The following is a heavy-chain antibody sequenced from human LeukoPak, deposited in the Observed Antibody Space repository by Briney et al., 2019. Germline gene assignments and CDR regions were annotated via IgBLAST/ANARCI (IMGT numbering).Heavy chain of an antibody. J-gene: IGHJ4*02. V-gene: IGHV3-30*18. CDR1: GFTFSSYG. D-gene: IGHD3-10*01. CDR2: ISYDGSNK. Sequence: GGSLRLSCAASGFTFSSYGMHWVRQAPGKGLEWVAIISYDGSNKYYADSVKGRFTISRDNSKNTLYLQMNSLRAEDTAVYYCAKDHGSGSVFDYWGQGTLVTVSS. CDR3: AKDHGSGSVFDY.